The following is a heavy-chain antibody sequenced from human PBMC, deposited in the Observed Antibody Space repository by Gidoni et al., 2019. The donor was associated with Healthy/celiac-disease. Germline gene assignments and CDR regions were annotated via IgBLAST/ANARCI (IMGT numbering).Heavy chain of an antibody. Sequence: QVQLQASGPGLVKPSETLSLTCTVSGGSISSSYWSWIRQPPAKGLEWIGYIYYSGSTNYNPSLKSRVTISVDTSKNQFSLKLSSVTAADTAVYYCAREWLRGYDYWGQGTLVTVSS. CDR2: IYYSGST. V-gene: IGHV4-59*01. CDR1: GGSISSSY. CDR3: AREWLRGYDY. D-gene: IGHD5-12*01. J-gene: IGHJ4*02.